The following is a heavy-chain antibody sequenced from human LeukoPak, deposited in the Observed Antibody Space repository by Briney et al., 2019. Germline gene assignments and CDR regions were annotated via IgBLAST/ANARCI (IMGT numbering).Heavy chain of an antibody. D-gene: IGHD2-2*01. CDR1: GGTFSSYI. CDR3: ARDLSDCVVVPAAISY. V-gene: IGHV1-46*01. CDR2: LNPSGGST. J-gene: IGHJ4*02. Sequence: ASVTVSCKASGGTFSSYIITWVRQAPGQGLEWMGILNPSGGSTSYAQKIQGRVTMTRDTSTSTVYMELSSLRSEDTAVYYCARDLSDCVVVPAAISYWGQGTLVTVSS.